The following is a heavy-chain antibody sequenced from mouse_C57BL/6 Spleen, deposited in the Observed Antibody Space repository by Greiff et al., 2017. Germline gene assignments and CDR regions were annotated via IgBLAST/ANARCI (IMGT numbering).Heavy chain of an antibody. V-gene: IGHV5-6*01. D-gene: IGHD2-1*01. J-gene: IGHJ2*01. CDR3: ARQNYGNSFDY. CDR2: ISSGGSYT. CDR1: GFTFSSYG. Sequence: VQLKESGGDLVKPGGSLKLSCAASGFTFSSYGMSWVRQTPDKRLEWVATISSGGSYTYYPDSVKGRFTISRDNAENTLYLQMSSLKSEDTAMYYCARQNYGNSFDYWGQGTTLTVSS.